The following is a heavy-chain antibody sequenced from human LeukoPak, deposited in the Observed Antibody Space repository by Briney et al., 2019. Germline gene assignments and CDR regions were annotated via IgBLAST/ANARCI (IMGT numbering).Heavy chain of an antibody. J-gene: IGHJ4*02. D-gene: IGHD3-10*01. V-gene: IGHV3-9*01. CDR2: ISWDGGII. Sequence: PGGSLRLSCAASGFTFDAYAIHWVRQAPGKGLEWVSGISWDGGIIGSADSVKDRFTISRDNAENSLYLQMNNLKADDTALYYCTRSRLNFRFGEFDCWGQGTLVTVSS. CDR1: GFTFDAYA. CDR3: TRSRLNFRFGEFDC.